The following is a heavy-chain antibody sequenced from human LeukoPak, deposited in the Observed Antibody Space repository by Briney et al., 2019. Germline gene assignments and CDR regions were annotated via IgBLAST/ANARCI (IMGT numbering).Heavy chain of an antibody. J-gene: IGHJ4*02. V-gene: IGHV6-1*01. CDR1: GDSVSSDNDA. CDR2: TYQRSKWYN. D-gene: IGHD6-19*01. CDR3: ARSPSPYSSGWYFDY. Sequence: SQTLSLTCVISGDSVSSDNDAWNWIRQSPSRGLEWLGRTYQRSKWYNDYAVSVKSRITINPDISKNQFSLQLNSVTPEDTAVYYCARSPSPYSSGWYFDYWGQGTLVTVSS.